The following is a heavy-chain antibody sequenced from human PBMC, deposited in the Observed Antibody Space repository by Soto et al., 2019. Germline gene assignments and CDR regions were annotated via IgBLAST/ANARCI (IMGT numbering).Heavy chain of an antibody. J-gene: IGHJ6*02. Sequence: SDTLSLTCAVNGRSFTGYYWCWIRQPPGKGLEWIGEINHSGSTNYNPSLKSRVTISVDTSKNQFSLKLSSVTAADTAVYYCARVRGYYGSGSYYYYYGMDVWGQGTTVS. CDR2: INHSGST. D-gene: IGHD3-10*01. CDR3: ARVRGYYGSGSYYYYYGMDV. CDR1: GRSFTGYY. V-gene: IGHV4-34*01.